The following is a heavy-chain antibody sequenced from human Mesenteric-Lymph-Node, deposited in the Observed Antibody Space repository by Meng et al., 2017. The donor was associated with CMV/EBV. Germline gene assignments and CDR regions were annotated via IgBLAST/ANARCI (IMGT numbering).Heavy chain of an antibody. D-gene: IGHD2-21*01. CDR1: GFTVSGNY. CDR3: ARGAAYCGGDCYPPLQH. J-gene: IGHJ1*01. Sequence: GGSLRPSCAASGFTVSGNYMSGVRQAPGKGLVWVSVIYSGGSRYYGDSAKGRFTISRDNSKNTLYLQMNSLRAEDTAVYNCARGAAYCGGDCYPPLQHWGQGTLVTVSS. V-gene: IGHV3-53*01. CDR2: IYSGGSR.